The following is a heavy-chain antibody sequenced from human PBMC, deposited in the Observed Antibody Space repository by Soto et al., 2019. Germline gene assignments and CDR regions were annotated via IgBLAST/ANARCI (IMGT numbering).Heavy chain of an antibody. J-gene: IGHJ4*01. Sequence: QVQVVQAGAEVKKPESSVKVSCKPSGGTFNTYPVNWVRLAPGHGLEWMGRFIPILDMANYAHKFQDRVTITADRSTFTAYMELNSLTSDDTAVYYCAITYCRDNSCPRDFDFWGPGTRVTVSS. V-gene: IGHV1-69*02. D-gene: IGHD2-21*01. CDR1: GGTFNTYP. CDR2: FIPILDMA. CDR3: AITYCRDNSCPRDFDF.